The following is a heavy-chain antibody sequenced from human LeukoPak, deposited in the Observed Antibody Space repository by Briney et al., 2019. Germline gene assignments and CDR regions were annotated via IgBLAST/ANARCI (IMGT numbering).Heavy chain of an antibody. V-gene: IGHV1-8*01. CDR1: GYTFTSYD. CDR2: MNPNSGNT. CDR3: ARGRWRRRYSYGSFDY. D-gene: IGHD5-18*01. Sequence: ASVTVSFKASGYTFTSYDINWVRQAPGQGLEWMGWMNPNSGNTGYAQKFQGRVTMTRNTSISTAYMELSSLRSEDTAVYYCARGRWRRRYSYGSFDYWGQGTLVTVSS. J-gene: IGHJ4*02.